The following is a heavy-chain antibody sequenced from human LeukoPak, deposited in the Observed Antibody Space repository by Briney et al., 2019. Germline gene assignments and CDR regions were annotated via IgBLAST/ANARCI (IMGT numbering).Heavy chain of an antibody. V-gene: IGHV3-48*03. Sequence: GGSLRLSCAASGFTFSSYEMNWVRQAPGKGLESVSYISSSGSTIYYADSVKGRFTISRDNAKNSLYLQMNSLRAEDTAVYYCAILRGYYYDSSGYYRHDAFDIWGQGTMVTVSS. CDR3: AILRGYYYDSSGYYRHDAFDI. D-gene: IGHD3-22*01. CDR2: ISSSGSTI. J-gene: IGHJ3*02. CDR1: GFTFSSYE.